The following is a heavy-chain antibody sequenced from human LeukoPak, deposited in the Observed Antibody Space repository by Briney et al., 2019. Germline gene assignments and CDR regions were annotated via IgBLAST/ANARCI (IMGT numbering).Heavy chain of an antibody. CDR3: ARGYSGTYRFDY. Sequence: GGSLRLSCADSGFTFSSYWMFWVRQFPGKGLVWVSRVNSDGSTATYADSVKGRFTISRDNAKNTLYLQMNSLRAEDTAVYYCARGYSGTYRFDYWGQGILVTVSS. V-gene: IGHV3-74*01. CDR1: GFTFSSYW. D-gene: IGHD1-26*01. CDR2: VNSDGSTA. J-gene: IGHJ4*02.